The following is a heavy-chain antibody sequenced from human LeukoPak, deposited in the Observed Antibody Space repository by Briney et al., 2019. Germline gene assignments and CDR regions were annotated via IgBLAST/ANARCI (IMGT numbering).Heavy chain of an antibody. V-gene: IGHV3-21*01. CDR2: ISCSSSYI. CDR1: GFTFSSYS. J-gene: IGHJ4*02. Sequence: PGGSLRLSCAASGFTFSSYSMNWVRQAPGKGLEWVSSISCSSSYIYYADSVKGRFTISRDNAKNSLYLQMNSLRAEDTAVYHCAREMSSSSGFDYWGQGTLVTVSS. D-gene: IGHD6-6*01. CDR3: AREMSSSSGFDY.